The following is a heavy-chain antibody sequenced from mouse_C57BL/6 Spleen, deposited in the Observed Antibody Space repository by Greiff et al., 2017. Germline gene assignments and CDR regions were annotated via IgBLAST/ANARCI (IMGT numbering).Heavy chain of an antibody. V-gene: IGHV1-52*01. D-gene: IGHD3-2*02. CDR1: GYTFTSYW. CDR2: IDPSDSET. J-gene: IGHJ4*01. CDR3: ATAQALYAMDY. Sequence: VQLQQPGAELVRPGSSVKLSCKASGYTFTSYWMHWVKQRPIQGLEWIGNIDPSDSETHYNQKFKDKATLTVDKSSSTAYMQLSSLTSEDSAVYYCATAQALYAMDYWGQGTSVTVSS.